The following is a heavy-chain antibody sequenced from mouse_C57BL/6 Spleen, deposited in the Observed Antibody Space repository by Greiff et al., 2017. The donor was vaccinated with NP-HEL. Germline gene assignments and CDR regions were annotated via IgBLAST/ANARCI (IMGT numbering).Heavy chain of an antibody. D-gene: IGHD2-10*02. CDR2: FGPGSGST. J-gene: IGHJ1*03. V-gene: IGHV1-77*01. CDR3: ARSGGYLVPWYFDV. Sequence: QVQLQQSGAELVKPGASVKISCTASGYTFTDYYINWVKQRPGQGLEWIGKFGPGSGSTYYNEKFKGKATLTADKSSSTAYMQLSSLTSEDSAVYFCARSGGYLVPWYFDVWGTGTTVTVSS. CDR1: GYTFTDYY.